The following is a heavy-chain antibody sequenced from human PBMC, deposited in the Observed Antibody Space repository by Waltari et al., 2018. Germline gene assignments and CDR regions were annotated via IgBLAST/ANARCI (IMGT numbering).Heavy chain of an antibody. D-gene: IGHD2-21*02. Sequence: QVQLQESGPSLLKPSETLSLICTVSGGSISGFYWSWVRQPPGKGLDWIGYIYYTGSTNFNPPPKIRVPMPVDTSKNQFSLKLSSVPAADTAFYYGAGGGGGAWEWFAPWGKGTLFTV. CDR1: GGSISGFY. V-gene: IGHV4-59*01. CDR2: IYYTGST. J-gene: IGHJ5*02. CDR3: AGGGGGAWEWFAP.